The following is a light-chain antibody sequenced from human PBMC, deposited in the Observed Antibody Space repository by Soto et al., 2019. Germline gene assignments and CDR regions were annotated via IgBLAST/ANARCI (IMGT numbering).Light chain of an antibody. CDR2: AAS. V-gene: IGKV1-39*01. CDR3: QQSYRFPKT. J-gene: IGKJ1*01. CDR1: QTVTSY. Sequence: DVQMTQSPSSLSASVGDSLTLTCRASQTVTSYLNWYQQKPGKAPKLLIYAASTLQSGVPSRFSGSGSGTEFTLTITSLQPEEFATYYCQQSYRFPKTFGRGTKVEVK.